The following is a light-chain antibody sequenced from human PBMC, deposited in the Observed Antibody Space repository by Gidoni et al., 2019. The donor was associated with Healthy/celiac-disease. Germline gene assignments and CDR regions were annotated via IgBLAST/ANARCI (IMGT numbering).Light chain of an antibody. Sequence: EIVLTQSPGTLSWSPGGRATHSCMARQSVSSSYLAWYQQKPGQSPRLLIYGASSRATGIPDRFSCSGSGTDFTLTISRLEPEDFAVYYCQQYGSSPQTFGQGTKVEIK. V-gene: IGKV3-20*01. CDR2: GAS. J-gene: IGKJ1*01. CDR1: QSVSSSY. CDR3: QQYGSSPQT.